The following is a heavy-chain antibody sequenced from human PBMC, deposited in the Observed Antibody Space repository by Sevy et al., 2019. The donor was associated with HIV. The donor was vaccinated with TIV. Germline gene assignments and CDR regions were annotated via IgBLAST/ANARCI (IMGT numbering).Heavy chain of an antibody. V-gene: IGHV4-34*01. CDR2: INHSGST. CDR3: ARSRRSIAARLGYYYGMDV. J-gene: IGHJ6*02. D-gene: IGHD6-6*01. Sequence: SETLSLTCAVYGGSFSGYYWSWIRQPPGKGLEWIGEINHSGSTKYNPSLKSRVTISVDTSKNQFSLKLSSVTAADTAVYYCARSRRSIAARLGYYYGMDVWGQGTTVTVSS. CDR1: GGSFSGYY.